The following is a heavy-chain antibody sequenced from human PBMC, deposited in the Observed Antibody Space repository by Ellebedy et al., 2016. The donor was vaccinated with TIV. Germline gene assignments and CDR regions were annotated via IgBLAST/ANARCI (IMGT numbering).Heavy chain of an antibody. CDR3: ARDLNGGSLDY. D-gene: IGHD4-23*01. CDR2: IGSSGSAM. Sequence: GESLKISCAASGFAFSSYEMNWVRQAPGKGLEWVSYIGSSGSAMFYADSVRGRFTISRDNAKDTLYLQLNSLTPEDTAVYYCARDLNGGSLDYWGQGTLVTVSS. J-gene: IGHJ4*02. V-gene: IGHV3-48*03. CDR1: GFAFSSYE.